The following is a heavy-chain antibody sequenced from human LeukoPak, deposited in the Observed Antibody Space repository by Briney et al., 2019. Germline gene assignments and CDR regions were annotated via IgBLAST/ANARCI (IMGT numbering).Heavy chain of an antibody. Sequence: SETLSLTCTVSGGSISSSSYYWGWIRQPPGKGLEWIGSIYYSGSTYYNPSLKSRVTISVDTSKNQLSLKLSSVTAADTAVYYCARLGGDGYNSGFFWGQGTLVTVSS. CDR3: ARLGGDGYNSGFF. CDR1: GGSISSSSYY. D-gene: IGHD5-12*01. J-gene: IGHJ4*02. V-gene: IGHV4-39*01. CDR2: IYYSGST.